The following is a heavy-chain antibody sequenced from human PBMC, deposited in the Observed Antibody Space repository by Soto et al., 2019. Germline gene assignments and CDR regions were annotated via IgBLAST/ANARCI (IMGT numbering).Heavy chain of an antibody. V-gene: IGHV4-59*01. CDR1: GGYISSYY. J-gene: IGHJ3*02. D-gene: IGHD3-22*01. CDR2: IYYSGST. Sequence: SETLSLTCTVSGGYISSYYWSWIRQPPGKGLEWIGYIYYSGSTNYNPSLKSRVTISVDTSKHQFSLKVSSVTAADTAVYYCARDRWVESIGYYPYDAFDIWGQGTMVTVSS. CDR3: ARDRWVESIGYYPYDAFDI.